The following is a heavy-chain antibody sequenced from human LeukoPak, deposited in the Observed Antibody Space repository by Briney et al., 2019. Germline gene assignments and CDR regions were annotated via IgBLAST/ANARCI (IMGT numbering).Heavy chain of an antibody. D-gene: IGHD3-22*01. J-gene: IGHJ4*02. CDR3: ANQGYDSSGYLGYFDY. CDR1: GFTFSSYG. V-gene: IGHV3-30*18. Sequence: GRSLRLSYAASGFTFSSYGMHWVRQAPGKGLEWVAVISYDGSNKYYADSVKGRFTISRDNSKNTLYLQMNSLRAEDTAVYYCANQGYDSSGYLGYFDYWGQGTLVTVSS. CDR2: ISYDGSNK.